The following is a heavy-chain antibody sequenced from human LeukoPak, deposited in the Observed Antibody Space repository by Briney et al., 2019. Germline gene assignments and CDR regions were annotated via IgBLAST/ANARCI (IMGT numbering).Heavy chain of an antibody. V-gene: IGHV1-2*06. CDR1: GYTFTGYY. CDR2: INPNSGGT. CDR3: ATLRGRRYDSSGYYYLDY. D-gene: IGHD3-22*01. Sequence: ASVKVSCKASGYTFTGYYMHWVRQAPGQGLEWMGRINPNSGGTNYAQKFQGRVTMTRDTSISTAYMELSRLRSDDTAVYYCATLRGRRYDSSGYYYLDYWRQGTLVTVSS. J-gene: IGHJ4*02.